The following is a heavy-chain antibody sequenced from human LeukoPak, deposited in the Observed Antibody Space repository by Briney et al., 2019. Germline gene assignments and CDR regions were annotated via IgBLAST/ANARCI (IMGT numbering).Heavy chain of an antibody. CDR3: ATILTGYCLIDY. D-gene: IGHD3-9*01. CDR1: VFTFSSYS. J-gene: IGHJ4*02. CDR2: ISSSSSYI. V-gene: IGHV3-21*01. Sequence: GGSLRLSCAASVFTFSSYSMNWVRQAPGKGLEWVSSISSSSSYIYYADSVKGRFTISRDNAKNSLYLQMNSLRAEDTAVYYCATILTGYCLIDYWGQGTLVTVSS.